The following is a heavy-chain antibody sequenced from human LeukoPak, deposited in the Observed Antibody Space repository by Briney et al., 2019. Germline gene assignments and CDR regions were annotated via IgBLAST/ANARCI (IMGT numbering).Heavy chain of an antibody. Sequence: PSETPSLTCAVYGGSFSGYYWSWIRQPPEKGLEWIGEINHSGSTSYNPSLKSRVTISVDTSKNQFSLKLSSVTAADTAVYYCARGLRYSSSFYYYYYMDVWGKGTTVTVSS. D-gene: IGHD6-6*01. CDR1: GGSFSGYY. J-gene: IGHJ6*03. CDR3: ARGLRYSSSFYYYYYMDV. CDR2: INHSGST. V-gene: IGHV4-34*01.